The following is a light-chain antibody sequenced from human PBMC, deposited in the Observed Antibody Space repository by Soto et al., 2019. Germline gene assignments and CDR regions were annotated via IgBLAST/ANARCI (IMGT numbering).Light chain of an antibody. CDR2: GAS. CDR1: QSVSTPY. V-gene: IGKV3-20*01. Sequence: EIVLTQSPGTLSLSPWARATLSLRASQSVSTPYLAWYQQKPGQAPRVLIYGASSRATGITDRFSGSGSGTDFTLTISRLEPEDFAVYYCQQYGSSPFTFGPGTRLDIK. CDR3: QQYGSSPFT. J-gene: IGKJ5*01.